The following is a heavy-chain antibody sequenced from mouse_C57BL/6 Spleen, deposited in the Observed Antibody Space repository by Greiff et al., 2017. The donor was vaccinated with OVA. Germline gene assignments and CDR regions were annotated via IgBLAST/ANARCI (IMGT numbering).Heavy chain of an antibody. Sequence: QVQLQQSGAELARPGASVKLSCKASGYTFTSYGISWVKQRTGQGLEWIGEIYPRSGNTYYNEKLKGKATLTADKSSSTAYMELRSLTSEDSAVYFCAIYYDYEEFAYWGQGTLVTVSA. CDR3: AIYYDYEEFAY. CDR1: GYTFTSYG. J-gene: IGHJ3*01. V-gene: IGHV1-81*01. D-gene: IGHD2-4*01. CDR2: IYPRSGNT.